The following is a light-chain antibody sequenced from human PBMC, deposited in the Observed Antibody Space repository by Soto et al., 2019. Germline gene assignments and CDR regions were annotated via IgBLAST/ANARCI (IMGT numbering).Light chain of an antibody. Sequence: EIVLTQSPDTGSLSPGDRATLSCRASQSVGHMFLAWFQQKPGQAPRLLIFDAYRRATGIPDRFSGSGSGTNFALTISRLEPEDFALYYCHQYASSFGTFGQGTKVDIK. CDR2: DAY. CDR1: QSVGHMF. J-gene: IGKJ1*01. CDR3: HQYASSFGT. V-gene: IGKV3-20*01.